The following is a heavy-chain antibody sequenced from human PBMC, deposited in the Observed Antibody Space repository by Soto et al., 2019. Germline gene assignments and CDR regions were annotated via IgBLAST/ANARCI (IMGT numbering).Heavy chain of an antibody. CDR1: GFTFSSYA. D-gene: IGHD3-9*01. V-gene: IGHV3-30-3*01. J-gene: IGHJ5*02. CDR2: ISYDGSNK. Sequence: QVQLVESGGGVVQPGRSLRLSCAASGFTFSSYAMHWVRQAPGKGLEWVAVISYDGSNKYYADSVKGRFTISRDNSKNTLYLQMNILRAEDTAVYYCARVARPSYYDILTGYYNWFDPWGQGTLVTVSS. CDR3: ARVARPSYYDILTGYYNWFDP.